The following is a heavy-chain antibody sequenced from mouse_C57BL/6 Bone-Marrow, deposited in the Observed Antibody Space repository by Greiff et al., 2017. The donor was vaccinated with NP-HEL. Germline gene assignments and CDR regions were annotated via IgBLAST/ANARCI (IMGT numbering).Heavy chain of an antibody. D-gene: IGHD1-1*01. Sequence: DVMLVESGPGLAKPSQTLSLTCSVTGYSITSDYWNWIRKFPGNKLEYMGYISYSGSTYYNPSLKSRISITRDTSKNQYYLQLNSVTTEDTATYYSARYSTTVEGDYWGQGTTLTVSS. CDR1: GYSITSDY. CDR2: ISYSGST. CDR3: ARYSTTVEGDY. V-gene: IGHV3-8*01. J-gene: IGHJ2*01.